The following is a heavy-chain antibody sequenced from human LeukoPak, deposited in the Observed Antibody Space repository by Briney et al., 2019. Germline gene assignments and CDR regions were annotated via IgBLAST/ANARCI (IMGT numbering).Heavy chain of an antibody. J-gene: IGHJ4*02. CDR3: ARAKEMATILTY. CDR1: GFXFSSYW. CDR2: IKQDGSEK. D-gene: IGHD5-24*01. V-gene: IGHV3-7*05. Sequence: GGSLRLSCAASGFXFSSYWISWVRQAPGKGLEWVANIKQDGSEKYYVDSVKDRFTISRDNAKNSLYLQMNSLRAEDTAVYYCARAKEMATILTYWGQGTLVTVSS.